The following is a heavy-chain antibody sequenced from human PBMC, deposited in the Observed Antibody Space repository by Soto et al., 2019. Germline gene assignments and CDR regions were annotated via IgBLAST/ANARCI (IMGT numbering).Heavy chain of an antibody. J-gene: IGHJ5*02. V-gene: IGHV4-30-4*01. CDR1: GGSISSGDYY. CDR3: AREERQWFHWFDP. CDR2: IYYSGST. D-gene: IGHD3-22*01. Sequence: QVQLQESGPGLVKPSQTLSLTCTVSGGSISSGDYYWSWIRQPPGKGLEWIGYIYYSGSTYYNPSLKGRVPLSVDTSKNQFSLKLRSVTAADTAVYYCAREERQWFHWFDPWGQGTLVTVSS.